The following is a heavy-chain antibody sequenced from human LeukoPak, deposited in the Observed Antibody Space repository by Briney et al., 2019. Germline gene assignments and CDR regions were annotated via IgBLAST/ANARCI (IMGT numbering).Heavy chain of an antibody. CDR2: IYYSGST. Sequence: SETLSLTCTVSGGSISSYYWSWIRQPPGKGLEWIGYIYYSGSTNYNPSLKSRVTISVDTSKNQFSLKLSSVTAADTAVYYCAREEGGQLDYWGQGTLVTVSS. D-gene: IGHD6-13*01. J-gene: IGHJ4*02. CDR3: AREEGGQLDY. V-gene: IGHV4-59*01. CDR1: GGSISSYY.